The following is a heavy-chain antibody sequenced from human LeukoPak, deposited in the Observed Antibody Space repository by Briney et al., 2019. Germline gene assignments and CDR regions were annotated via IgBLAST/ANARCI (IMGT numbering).Heavy chain of an antibody. Sequence: SETLSLTCTVSGGSISSYYWSWIRQPPGKGLEWIGYIYYSGSTNYNPSLKSRVTISVDTSKNQFSLKLSSVTAADTAVYYCARSVRGYYDILTGYMSSGWFDPWGQGTLVTVSS. D-gene: IGHD3-9*01. V-gene: IGHV4-59*01. CDR3: ARSVRGYYDILTGYMSSGWFDP. J-gene: IGHJ5*02. CDR2: IYYSGST. CDR1: GGSISSYY.